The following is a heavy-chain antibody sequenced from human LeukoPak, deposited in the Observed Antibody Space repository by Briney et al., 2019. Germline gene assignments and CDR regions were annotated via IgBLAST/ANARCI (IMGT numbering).Heavy chain of an antibody. CDR3: ARLGRLLWFGEFLFDY. D-gene: IGHD3-10*01. Sequence: PGGSLRLSCAASGFTFSSYSMNWVRQAPGKGLEWVSSISSSSSYIYYADSVKGRFTISRDNAKNSLYLRMNSLRAEDTAVYYCARLGRLLWFGEFLFDYWGQGTLVTVSS. CDR2: ISSSSSYI. V-gene: IGHV3-21*01. J-gene: IGHJ4*02. CDR1: GFTFSSYS.